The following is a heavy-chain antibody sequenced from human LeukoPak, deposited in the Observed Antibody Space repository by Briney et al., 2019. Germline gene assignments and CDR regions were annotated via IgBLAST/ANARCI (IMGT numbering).Heavy chain of an antibody. J-gene: IGHJ4*02. CDR1: GFTFSSYW. CDR2: INGIGGTT. D-gene: IGHD3-9*01. V-gene: IGHV3-23*01. Sequence: GGSLRLSCAASGFTFSSYWMHCVRQAPGGGGEGGSGINGIGGTTFSADSVKGRLTISRDNSKNTLYLQMNSLRVEDTAVYYCANVRYFDWYSFDYWGQGNLVTVSS. CDR3: ANVRYFDWYSFDY.